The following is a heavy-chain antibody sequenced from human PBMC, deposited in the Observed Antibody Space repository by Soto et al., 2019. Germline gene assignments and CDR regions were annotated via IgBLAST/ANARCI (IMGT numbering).Heavy chain of an antibody. V-gene: IGHV4-30-4*01. CDR3: ARYYKSAAGDWFHP. Sequence: QVQLQESGPGLVKPSQTLSLTCTVSGGSITSDDYYWSWVRRPPGEGLEWIGYISGSGSSYFNPSLRSRLILSVDTSKNPFSLNLSAVSPADTAVYYCARYYKSAAGDWFHPWGQGNLVTVSS. CDR1: GGSITSDDYY. J-gene: IGHJ5*02. D-gene: IGHD6-13*01. CDR2: ISGSGSS.